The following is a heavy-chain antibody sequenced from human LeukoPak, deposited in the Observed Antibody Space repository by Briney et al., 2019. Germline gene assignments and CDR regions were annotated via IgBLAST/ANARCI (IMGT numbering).Heavy chain of an antibody. CDR2: INPNSGGT. CDR3: AGTRPLLEWSEGVFDI. J-gene: IGHJ3*02. V-gene: IGHV1-2*06. CDR1: GYTFTGYY. D-gene: IGHD3-3*01. Sequence: ASVKVSCKASGYTFTGYYMQLVRQAPGRGLEWMRRINPNSGGTNYAQKFQGRVTMTRDTSISTAYMELSRLRSDYTAVYYCAGTRPLLEWSEGVFDIWAQGTMVTVSP.